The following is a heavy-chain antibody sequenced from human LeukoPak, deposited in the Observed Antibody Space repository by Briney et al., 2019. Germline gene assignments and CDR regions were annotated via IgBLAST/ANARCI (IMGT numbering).Heavy chain of an antibody. Sequence: PSETLSLTCTVSGGSISSYYWSWIRQPPGKGLEWIGYIYYSGSTNYNPSLKSRVTISVHTSKNQFSLKLSSVTAADTAVYYCARGGYGSSSHNWFDPWGQGTLVTVSS. CDR2: IYYSGST. V-gene: IGHV4-59*01. CDR3: ARGGYGSSSHNWFDP. CDR1: GGSISSYY. J-gene: IGHJ5*02. D-gene: IGHD2-2*01.